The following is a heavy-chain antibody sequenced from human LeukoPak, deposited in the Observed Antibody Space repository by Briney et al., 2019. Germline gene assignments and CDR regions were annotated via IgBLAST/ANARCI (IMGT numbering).Heavy chain of an antibody. J-gene: IGHJ4*02. V-gene: IGHV3-33*01. CDR1: GFTFSSNG. CDR3: ARDLGFPADGGRYPTLGAFDN. D-gene: IGHD1-26*01. Sequence: QPGRSPRFSCAASGFTFSSNGMHWVRKAPGKGLEWVAVIWYDGSNKYYADSVKGRFTISRDTSKNTLYLQMNSLRAADTAVYYCARDLGFPADGGRYPTLGAFDNWGQGSLFTVSS. CDR2: IWYDGSNK.